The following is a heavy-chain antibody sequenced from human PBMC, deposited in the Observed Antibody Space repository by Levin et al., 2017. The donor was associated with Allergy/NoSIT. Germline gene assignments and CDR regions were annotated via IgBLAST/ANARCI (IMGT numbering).Heavy chain of an antibody. CDR2: ISYDGSNK. Sequence: LSLTCAASGFTFSSYGMHWVRQAPGKGLEWVAVISYDGSNKYYADSVKGRFTISRDNSKNTLYLQMNSLRAEDTAVYYCAKDGVDYYDSSGYPQDADGYFDYWGQGTLVTVSS. CDR3: AKDGVDYYDSSGYPQDADGYFDY. CDR1: GFTFSSYG. V-gene: IGHV3-30*18. D-gene: IGHD3-22*01. J-gene: IGHJ4*02.